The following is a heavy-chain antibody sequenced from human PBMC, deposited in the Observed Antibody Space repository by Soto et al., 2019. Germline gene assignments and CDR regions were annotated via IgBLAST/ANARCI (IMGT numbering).Heavy chain of an antibody. CDR3: VKWHTSNFDSLPFTGFDF. Sequence: GGSLRLSCVGSGFTFSDSVMAWVRQAPGKGLEWLSVMSGDGRTRYALSVTGRFTISRDNSKNTLYLQMRSLRAEDAAAYYCVKWHTSNFDSLPFTGFDFWGQGYQVTVS. CDR1: GFTFSDSV. CDR2: MSGDGRT. V-gene: IGHV3-23*01. J-gene: IGHJ4*02. D-gene: IGHD3-22*01.